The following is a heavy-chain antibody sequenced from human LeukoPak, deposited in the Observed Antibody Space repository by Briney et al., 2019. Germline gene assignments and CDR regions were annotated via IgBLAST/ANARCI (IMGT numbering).Heavy chain of an antibody. CDR1: GFTFSSYA. J-gene: IGHJ4*02. CDR2: ISGSGGNT. V-gene: IGHV3-23*01. D-gene: IGHD4-17*01. CDR3: ARRFITVTTPAFDY. Sequence: GGSLRLSCAASGFTFSSYAMSWVRQAPGKGLEWVSVISGSGGNTYYADSVKGRFTISRDNSKNTLYLQMNSLRAEDTAVYYCARRFITVTTPAFDYWGQGTLVTVSS.